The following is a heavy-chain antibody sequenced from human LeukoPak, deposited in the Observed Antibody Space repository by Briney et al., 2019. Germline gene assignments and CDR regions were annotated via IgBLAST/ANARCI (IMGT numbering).Heavy chain of an antibody. CDR3: ARDQGSSSTSCFIDY. CDR1: GYTFTSYY. V-gene: IGHV1-46*01. D-gene: IGHD2-2*01. J-gene: IGHJ4*02. CDR2: INPSGGST. Sequence: ASVKVSCKASGYTFTSYYMHWVRQAPGQGLEWMGIINPSGGSTNYAQKFQGRVTMTRDMSTKTVYMELSSLRSEDTAVYYCARDQGSSSTSCFIDYLGQGTLVTVSS.